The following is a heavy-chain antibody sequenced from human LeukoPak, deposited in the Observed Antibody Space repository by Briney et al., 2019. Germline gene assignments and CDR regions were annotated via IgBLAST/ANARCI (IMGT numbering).Heavy chain of an antibody. CDR1: GDIVSSNSAA. CDR2: TYYRSNLYN. J-gene: IGHJ4*02. Sequence: SQTLSLTCAISGDIVSSNSAAWNWIRQSPSRGLEWLGRTYYRSNLYNDYAVSVKGRITINPDTSKNQFSLQLNSVTPEDTAVYYCARGISITMIVVVKWGRRYYFDYWGQGTLVTVSS. V-gene: IGHV6-1*01. D-gene: IGHD3-22*01. CDR3: ARGISITMIVVVKWGRRYYFDY.